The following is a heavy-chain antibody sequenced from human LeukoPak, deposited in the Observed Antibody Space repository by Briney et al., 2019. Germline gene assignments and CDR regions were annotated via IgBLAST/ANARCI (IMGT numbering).Heavy chain of an antibody. V-gene: IGHV3-74*01. J-gene: IGHJ4*02. CDR1: GFTFSTYW. CDR3: ARDLVVATGPDY. CDR2: INNDGSTT. D-gene: IGHD5-12*01. Sequence: GGSLRLSCDASGFTFSTYWMTWVRQAPGKGLVWVSRINNDGSTTNYADSVKGRFTISRDNAKNTLYLQMNSLRAEDTAVYYCARDLVVATGPDYWGQGTLVTVSS.